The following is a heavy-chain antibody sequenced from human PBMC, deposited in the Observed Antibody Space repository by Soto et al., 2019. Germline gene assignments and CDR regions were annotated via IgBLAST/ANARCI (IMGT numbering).Heavy chain of an antibody. CDR1: GFTFSSYG. CDR3: ARGVHYYGSGGPQQIDY. J-gene: IGHJ4*02. D-gene: IGHD3-10*01. Sequence: QVQLVESGGGVVQPGRSLRLSCAASGFTFSSYGMHWVRQAPGKGLEWVAVIWYDGSNKYYADSVKGRFTISRDNSKNKLYLQMNSLRAEDTAVYYCARGVHYYGSGGPQQIDYWGQGTLVTVSS. CDR2: IWYDGSNK. V-gene: IGHV3-33*01.